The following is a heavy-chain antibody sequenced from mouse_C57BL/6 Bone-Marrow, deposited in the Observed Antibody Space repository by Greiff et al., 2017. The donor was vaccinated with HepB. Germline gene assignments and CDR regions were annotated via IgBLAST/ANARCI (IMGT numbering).Heavy chain of an antibody. J-gene: IGHJ4*01. D-gene: IGHD1-1*01. CDR1: GYTFTSYW. Sequence: QVQLQQPGAELVKPGASVKLSCKASGYTFTSYWMHWVKQRPGQGLEWIGMIHPNSGSTNYNEKFKSKATLTVDKSSSTAYMQLSSLTSEDSAVYYCARTYYYGSSFYAMDYWGQGTSVTVSS. CDR2: IHPNSGST. CDR3: ARTYYYGSSFYAMDY. V-gene: IGHV1-64*01.